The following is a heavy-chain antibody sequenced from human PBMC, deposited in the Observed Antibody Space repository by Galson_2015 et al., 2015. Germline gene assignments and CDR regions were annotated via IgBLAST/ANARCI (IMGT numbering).Heavy chain of an antibody. CDR2: IKQDGSEK. Sequence: SLRLSCAASGFTFSSYWMSWVRQAPGKGLEWVANIKQDGSEKYYVDSVKGRFTISRDNAKNSLYLQMNSLRAEDTAVYYCARAQGGYCSSTSCFGTTGALDIWGQGTMVTVSS. CDR3: ARAQGGYCSSTSCFGTTGALDI. D-gene: IGHD2-2*01. CDR1: GFTFSSYW. V-gene: IGHV3-7*03. J-gene: IGHJ3*02.